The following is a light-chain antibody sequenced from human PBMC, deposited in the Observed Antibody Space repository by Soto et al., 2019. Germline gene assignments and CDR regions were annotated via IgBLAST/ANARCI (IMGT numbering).Light chain of an antibody. Sequence: DIQMTQSPSTLSASVGDRVTITCRASQSISSWLAWYQQKPGKAPNLLIYKASSLESGVPSRFSGSGSGTEFTLTISSLQPDDFATYFCQQHDTDPLTFGGGTKVQIQ. CDR3: QQHDTDPLT. CDR2: KAS. CDR1: QSISSW. J-gene: IGKJ4*01. V-gene: IGKV1-5*03.